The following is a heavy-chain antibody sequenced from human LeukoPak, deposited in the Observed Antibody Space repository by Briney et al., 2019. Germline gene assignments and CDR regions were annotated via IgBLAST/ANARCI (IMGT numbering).Heavy chain of an antibody. CDR1: GGSISSYY. V-gene: IGHV4-59*01. J-gene: IGHJ6*03. D-gene: IGHD3-3*01. CDR2: IYYSGST. Sequence: SETLSLTCTVSGGSISSYYWSWIRQPPGKGLEWIGYIYYSGSTNYNPSLKSRVTISVDTSKNQFSLKLNSVTAADTAVYYCARGFWSHYYFYYFMDVWGKGTTVTVSS. CDR3: ARGFWSHYYFYYFMDV.